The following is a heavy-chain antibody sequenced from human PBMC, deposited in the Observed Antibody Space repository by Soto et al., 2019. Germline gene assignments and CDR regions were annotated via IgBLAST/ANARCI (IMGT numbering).Heavy chain of an antibody. CDR2: ISGSGGST. D-gene: IGHD5-12*01. Sequence: GGSLRLSCAVSGFTFSSYAMSWVRQAPGKGLEWVSAISGSGGSTYYADSVKGRFTISRDNSKNTLYLQMNSLRAEDTAVYYCAKVVATTYYYYGMDVWGQGTTVTVSS. CDR3: AKVVATTYYYYGMDV. J-gene: IGHJ6*02. CDR1: GFTFSSYA. V-gene: IGHV3-23*01.